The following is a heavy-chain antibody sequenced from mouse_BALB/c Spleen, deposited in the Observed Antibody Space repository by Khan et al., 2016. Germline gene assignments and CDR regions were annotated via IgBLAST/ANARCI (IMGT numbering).Heavy chain of an antibody. CDR1: GFTLTDYG. CDR3: AKQTYYNHFAY. J-gene: IGHJ3*01. Sequence: QVQLKQSGPGLVAPSQSLSITCTVSGFTLTDYGVSWMRQPPGKGLEWLGVIRGGGSTYYNSALKSRLSISKDNSKTQASLIMNSLQTADTSMYYCAKQTYYNHFAYWGQGTLVTVSA. V-gene: IGHV2-6-5*01. D-gene: IGHD2-12*01. CDR2: IRGGGST.